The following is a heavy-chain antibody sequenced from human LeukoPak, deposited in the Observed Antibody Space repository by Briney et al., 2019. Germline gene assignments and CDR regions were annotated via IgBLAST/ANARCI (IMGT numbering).Heavy chain of an antibody. CDR1: GFTFSSYA. Sequence: GGSLRLSCAASGFTFSSYAMHWVRQAPGKGLEWVAVISYDGSNKYYADSVKGRFTISRDNSKNTLYLQMNSLRAEDTAVYYCARASTDWGPFDPWGQGTLVTVSS. V-gene: IGHV3-30*04. CDR2: ISYDGSNK. J-gene: IGHJ5*02. CDR3: ARASTDWGPFDP. D-gene: IGHD7-27*01.